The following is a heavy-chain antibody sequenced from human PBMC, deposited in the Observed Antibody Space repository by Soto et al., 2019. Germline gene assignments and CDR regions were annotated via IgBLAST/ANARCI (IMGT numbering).Heavy chain of an antibody. V-gene: IGHV3-23*01. J-gene: IGHJ4*02. Sequence: EVQLLESGGGLVQPGGSLRLSCAASGITISNYPMSWVRQAPGKGLDWFSGISGSGDRTYYADYAKGRFTISKDISRNSLSLQLDSLGVEDTAVYFCVKDDGGYPSTAPHWGQGTLVTVSS. CDR1: GITISNYP. CDR2: ISGSGDRT. D-gene: IGHD3-22*01. CDR3: VKDDGGYPSTAPH.